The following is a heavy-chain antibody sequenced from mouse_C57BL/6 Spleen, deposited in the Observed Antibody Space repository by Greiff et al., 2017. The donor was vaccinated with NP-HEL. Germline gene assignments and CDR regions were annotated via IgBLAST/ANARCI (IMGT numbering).Heavy chain of an antibody. CDR2: IYPGDGDT. V-gene: IGHV1-80*01. CDR1: GYAFSSYW. Sequence: VMLVESGAELVKPGASVKISCKASGYAFSSYWMNWVKQRPGKGLEWIGQIYPGDGDTNYNGKFKGKATLTADKSSSTAYMQLSSLTSEDSAVYFCARGGIITTVVAPFDYWGQGTTLTVSS. CDR3: ARGGIITTVVAPFDY. D-gene: IGHD1-1*01. J-gene: IGHJ2*01.